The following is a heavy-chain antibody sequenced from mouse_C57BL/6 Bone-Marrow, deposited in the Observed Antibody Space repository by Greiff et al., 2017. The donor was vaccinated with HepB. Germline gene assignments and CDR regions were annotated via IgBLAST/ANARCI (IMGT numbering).Heavy chain of an antibody. CDR1: GFTFSDFY. V-gene: IGHV7-1*01. J-gene: IGHJ4*01. Sequence: EVMLVESGGGLVQSGRSLRLSCATSGFTFSDFYMEWVRQAPGKGLEWIAASRNKANDYTTEYSASVKGRFIVSRDTSQSILYLQMNALRAEDTAIYYCARDETGTRAMDYWGQGTSVTVSS. CDR3: ARDETGTRAMDY. CDR2: SRNKANDYTT. D-gene: IGHD4-1*01.